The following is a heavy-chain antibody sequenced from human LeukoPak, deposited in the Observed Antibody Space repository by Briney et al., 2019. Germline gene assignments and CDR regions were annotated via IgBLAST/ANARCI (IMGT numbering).Heavy chain of an antibody. Sequence: PSETLSLTCTVSGGSISSYYWSWIRQPPGKGLEWVGYIYYSGSTDYHPSLRSRVTMSVDTSKSQFSLKLNSVTATDTAVYYCARHSSHYYDSSGYYGPADYWGQGTLVTVSS. CDR2: IYYSGST. J-gene: IGHJ4*02. CDR3: ARHSSHYYDSSGYYGPADY. D-gene: IGHD3-22*01. CDR1: GGSISSYY. V-gene: IGHV4-59*08.